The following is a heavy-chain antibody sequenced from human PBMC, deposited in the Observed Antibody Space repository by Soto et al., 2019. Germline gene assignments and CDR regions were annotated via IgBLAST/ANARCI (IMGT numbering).Heavy chain of an antibody. J-gene: IGHJ4*02. CDR2: INGGNGDT. D-gene: IGHD2-2*01. CDR1: GYTFTGYA. CDR3: ARGYCSSTGCQYYFDF. V-gene: IGHV1-3*01. Sequence: VASVKVSCKASGYTFTGYAIHWVRQAPGQRHEWMGWINGGNGDTKYSQKFQGRVTITRDTSASTAYMELTSLGSEDTAVYHCARGYCSSTGCQYYFDFWGQGTLVTVSS.